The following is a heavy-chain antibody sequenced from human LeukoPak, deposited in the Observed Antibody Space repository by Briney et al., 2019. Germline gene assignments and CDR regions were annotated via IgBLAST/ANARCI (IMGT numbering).Heavy chain of an antibody. CDR2: INHSGST. CDR3: ARGWGVSDY. D-gene: IGHD3-10*01. CDR1: GGSFSGYY. V-gene: IGHV4-34*01. J-gene: IGHJ4*02. Sequence: PSETLSLTCAVYGGSFSGYYCSWIRQPPGKGLEWIGEINHSGSTNYNPSLKSRVTISVDTSKNQFSLKLSSVTAADTAVYYCARGWGVSDYWGQGTLVTVSS.